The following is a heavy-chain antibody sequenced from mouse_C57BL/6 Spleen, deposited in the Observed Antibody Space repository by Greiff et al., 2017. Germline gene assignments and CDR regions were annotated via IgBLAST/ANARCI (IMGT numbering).Heavy chain of an antibody. CDR1: GYSFTGYY. V-gene: IGHV1-42*01. CDR2: INPSTGGT. J-gene: IGHJ1*03. D-gene: IGHD2-3*01. Sequence: VQLKQSGPELVKPGASVKISCKASGYSFTGYYMNWVKQSPEKSLEWIGEINPSTGGTTYNQKFKAKATLTVAKSSSTAYMQLKSLTSEDSGVYYCARGMGGCFDVWGTGTTVTVSS. CDR3: ARGMGGCFDV.